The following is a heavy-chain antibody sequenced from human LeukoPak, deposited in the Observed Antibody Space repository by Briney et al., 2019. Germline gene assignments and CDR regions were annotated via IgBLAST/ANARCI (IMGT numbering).Heavy chain of an antibody. Sequence: SETLSLTCTVSGGSISSFYWSWIRQPPGEGLEWIGYIDNSGYTRYNPSLESRVTISVDTSKNQFSLKLTPVTAADTAVYYCARRGQWLGHFDYWGQGTLVTVSS. D-gene: IGHD6-19*01. CDR2: IDNSGYT. J-gene: IGHJ4*02. CDR1: GGSISSFY. V-gene: IGHV4-59*08. CDR3: ARRGQWLGHFDY.